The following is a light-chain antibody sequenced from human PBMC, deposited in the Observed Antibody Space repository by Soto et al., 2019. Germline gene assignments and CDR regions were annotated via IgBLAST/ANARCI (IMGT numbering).Light chain of an antibody. CDR3: YSYAGGSTRYV. J-gene: IGLJ1*01. CDR2: EVS. Sequence: QSVLNQPASVSGSPGQSITISCTGTSSGIGNYNLVSWYQQHPGKAPKLLIYEVSKRPSGVSDRFSGSKSGNTASLTISGLQPEDEADYYCYSYAGGSTRYVFGNGTKVTVL. CDR1: SSGIGNYNL. V-gene: IGLV2-23*02.